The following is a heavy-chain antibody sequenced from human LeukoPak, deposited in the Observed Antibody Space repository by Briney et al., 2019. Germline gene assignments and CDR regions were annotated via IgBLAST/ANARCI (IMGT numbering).Heavy chain of an antibody. CDR3: ARASSRVRGVIDYFDY. D-gene: IGHD3-10*01. V-gene: IGHV1-2*02. CDR1: GYTFTGYY. Sequence: ASVKVSCKASGYTFTGYYMHWVRQAPGQGLEWMGWINPNSGGTNYAQKFQGRVTMTRDTSISTAYMELSRLRSDDAAVYYCARASSRVRGVIDYFDYWGQGTLVTVSS. CDR2: INPNSGGT. J-gene: IGHJ4*02.